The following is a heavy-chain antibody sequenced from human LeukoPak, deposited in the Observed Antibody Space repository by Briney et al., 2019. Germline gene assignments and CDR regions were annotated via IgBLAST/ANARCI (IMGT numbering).Heavy chain of an antibody. D-gene: IGHD1-1*01. J-gene: IGHJ4*02. V-gene: IGHV1-69*05. CDR3: ATTTGTTTGYYFDY. CDR2: IIPIFGTA. Sequence: SVKVSCKDSGGTFTSYAISWVRRAPGQGLEWMGGIIPIFGTANYAQKFQGRVTITTDESTSTAYMELSSLRSEDTAVYYCATTTGTTTGYYFDYWGQGTLVTVSS. CDR1: GGTFTSYA.